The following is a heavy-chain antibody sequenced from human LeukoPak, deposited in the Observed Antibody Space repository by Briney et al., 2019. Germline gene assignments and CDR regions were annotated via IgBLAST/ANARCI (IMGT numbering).Heavy chain of an antibody. J-gene: IGHJ5*02. D-gene: IGHD6-19*01. V-gene: IGHV4-59*08. CDR2: IYYSGST. CDR1: GGSISSYY. Sequence: SETLSLTCTVSGGSISSYYWSWIRQPPGKGLEWIGYIYYSGSTNYNPSLKSRVTISVDTSKNQFSLNLSSVTAADTAVYYCARRAYSSGCYWFDPWGQGTLVTVPS. CDR3: ARRAYSSGCYWFDP.